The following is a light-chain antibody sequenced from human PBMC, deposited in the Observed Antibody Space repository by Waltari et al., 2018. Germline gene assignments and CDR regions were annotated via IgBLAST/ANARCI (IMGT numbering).Light chain of an antibody. V-gene: IGLV2-23*02. CDR3: CSYAGNFIWV. CDR2: DVT. Sequence: QSALTQPASVSGSLGQSFTISCTGTYTVVGTYNLVSWYQQHPGKAPKLLIFDVTARPSGVSNRFSGSKSGNTASLTISGLQAEDEADYYCCSYAGNFIWVFGGGTKLTVL. CDR1: YTVVGTYNL. J-gene: IGLJ3*02.